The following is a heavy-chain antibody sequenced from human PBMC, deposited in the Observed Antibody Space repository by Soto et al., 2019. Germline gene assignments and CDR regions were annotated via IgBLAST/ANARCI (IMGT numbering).Heavy chain of an antibody. D-gene: IGHD1-26*01. CDR1: EDTFSSYA. V-gene: IGHV1-69*01. CDR3: AGESAYGGNPLAFLY. CDR2: IIPFFNTP. J-gene: IGHJ4*02. Sequence: QVQLVQSGAEVKRPGSSARVSCKASEDTFSSYAISWVRQAPGQGLDWMGGIIPFFNTPNYAKKFQGRVTITADESTSTAYMELSSLRSEDTAMYYCAGESAYGGNPLAFLYWGQGTLVTVSS.